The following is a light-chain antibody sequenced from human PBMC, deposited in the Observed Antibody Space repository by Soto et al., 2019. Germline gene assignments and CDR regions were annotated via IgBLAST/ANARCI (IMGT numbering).Light chain of an antibody. V-gene: IGLV2-14*01. Sequence: QSALTQPASVSGSPGQSIAISCTGTSSDVGGYNYVSWYQHHPGKAPKLLIFGVSNRPSGVSDRFSGSKSGNTASLTISGLQAEDEADYYCNSYTTFNTRLFGGGTKLTVL. CDR1: SSDVGGYNY. CDR3: NSYTTFNTRL. CDR2: GVS. J-gene: IGLJ2*01.